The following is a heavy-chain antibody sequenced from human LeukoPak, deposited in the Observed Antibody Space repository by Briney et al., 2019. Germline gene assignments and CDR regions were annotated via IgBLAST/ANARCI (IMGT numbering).Heavy chain of an antibody. CDR2: IRYDGSNK. V-gene: IGHV3-30*02. D-gene: IGHD3-3*01. Sequence: GGSLRLSCAASRFTFSSYGMHWVRQAPGKGLEWVAFIRYDGSNKYYADSVKGRFTISRDNSKNTLYLQMNSLRAEDTAVYYCAKEGYYDFWSGYRHPFDYWGQGTLVTVSS. CDR1: RFTFSSYG. CDR3: AKEGYYDFWSGYRHPFDY. J-gene: IGHJ4*02.